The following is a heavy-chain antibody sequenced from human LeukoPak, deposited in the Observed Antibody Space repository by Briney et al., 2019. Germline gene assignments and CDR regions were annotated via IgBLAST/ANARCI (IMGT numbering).Heavy chain of an antibody. D-gene: IGHD3-9*01. CDR1: GFTFSNYA. J-gene: IGHJ4*02. Sequence: GASLRLSCAASGFTFSNYAMSCVRQSPGEGLEWVSAVSGRDDSTYYADSAKGRFTISRDNSKNTLYLQMNSLRAEDTAVYYCAKWGDYDILTGYYDSDYWGQGTLVTVSS. CDR3: AKWGDYDILTGYYDSDY. V-gene: IGHV3-23*01. CDR2: VSGRDDST.